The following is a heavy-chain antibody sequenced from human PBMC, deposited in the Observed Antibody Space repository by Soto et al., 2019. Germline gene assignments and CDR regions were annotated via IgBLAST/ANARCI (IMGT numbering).Heavy chain of an antibody. J-gene: IGHJ4*02. CDR3: AASVYCTNGVCYPTAQYYFDY. Sequence: SETLSLTCTVSGGSISSYYWSWIRQPPGKGLEWIGYIYYSGSTNYNPSLKSRVTISVDTSKNQFSLKLSSVTAADTAVYYCAASVYCTNGVCYPTAQYYFDYWGQGTLVTVSS. V-gene: IGHV4-59*08. CDR1: GGSISSYY. D-gene: IGHD2-8*01. CDR2: IYYSGST.